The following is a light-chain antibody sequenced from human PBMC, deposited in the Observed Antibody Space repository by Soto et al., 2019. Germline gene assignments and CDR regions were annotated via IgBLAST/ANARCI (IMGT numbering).Light chain of an antibody. V-gene: IGKV1-5*03. CDR1: QNIHTF. CDR3: QQYESYPWT. J-gene: IGKJ1*01. CDR2: QAS. Sequence: DLQMTQSPSTLSASVGDRFTISCRASQNIHTFLAWYQHKTGKAPKLLIYQASSLENGVPSRFSGSGSGTEFTLTISSLQPDDFATYYCQQYESYPWTFGQGTKVEIK.